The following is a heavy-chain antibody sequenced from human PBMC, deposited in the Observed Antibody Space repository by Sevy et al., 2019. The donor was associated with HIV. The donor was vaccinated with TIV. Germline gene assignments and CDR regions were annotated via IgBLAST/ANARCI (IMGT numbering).Heavy chain of an antibody. CDR2: ISAYNGNT. Sequence: ASVKVSCKASGYTFTSYGISWVRQAPGQGLEWMGWISAYNGNTNYAQKLQGRVTMTTDTSTSTAYMELRSLRSDDTAVYYCTRRGGDYDILTGYYYYYYMDVWGKRTTVTVSS. CDR3: TRRGGDYDILTGYYYYYYMDV. CDR1: GYTFTSYG. V-gene: IGHV1-18*04. J-gene: IGHJ6*03. D-gene: IGHD3-9*01.